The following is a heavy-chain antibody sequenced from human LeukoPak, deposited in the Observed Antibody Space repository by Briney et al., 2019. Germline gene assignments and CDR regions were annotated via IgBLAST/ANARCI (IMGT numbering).Heavy chain of an antibody. V-gene: IGHV3-74*01. D-gene: IGHD1-26*01. CDR1: GITVSSYW. CDR3: VTDRYSDSAFGD. CDR2: INSEGSVT. J-gene: IGHJ4*02. Sequence: GGSLRLSCAASGITVSSYWMHWVREAPGKGLVWVSRINSEGSVTNYADSVEGRFTISRDNAKNTLYLQMNGLRAEDTAVYYCVTDRYSDSAFGDWGQGTLVTVSS.